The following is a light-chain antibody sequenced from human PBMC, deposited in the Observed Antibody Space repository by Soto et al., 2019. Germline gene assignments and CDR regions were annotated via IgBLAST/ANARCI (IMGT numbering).Light chain of an antibody. J-gene: IGLJ3*02. CDR1: SSDVGGYNY. V-gene: IGLV2-8*01. CDR2: EVN. Sequence: QSALTQPPSASGSPGQSVAISCTGTSSDVGGYNYVSWYQQHPGKAPKLMIYEVNKRPSGVPDRFSGSKSGNTASLTVSGLQAEDEADYYCASWDASVSGWVFGGGTKLTVL. CDR3: ASWDASVSGWV.